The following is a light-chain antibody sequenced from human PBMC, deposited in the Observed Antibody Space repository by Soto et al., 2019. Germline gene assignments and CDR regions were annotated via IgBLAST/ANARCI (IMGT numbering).Light chain of an antibody. CDR2: GAS. Sequence: EILMTQSPATLSVSPGEIATLSCRASESVAGHLAWYQQKPGQAPRLLIHGASIRATGIPVRFSGSGSGTEFTLTISSLQSEDFAVYYCQQYDSWPRTFGQGTKVDIK. V-gene: IGKV3-15*01. CDR3: QQYDSWPRT. CDR1: ESVAGH. J-gene: IGKJ1*01.